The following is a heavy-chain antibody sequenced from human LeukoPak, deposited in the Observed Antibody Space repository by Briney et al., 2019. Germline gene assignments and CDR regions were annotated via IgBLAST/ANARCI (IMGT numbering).Heavy chain of an antibody. CDR3: ASRGGDGEGDY. CDR1: AGSISSSSYY. CDR2: IYYSGST. V-gene: IGHV4-39*01. J-gene: IGHJ4*02. D-gene: IGHD3-10*01. Sequence: SETLSLTCTVSAGSISSSSYYWGWLRQPPWKGLEWFASIYYSGSTYYNPSLKRRFTISVDTSNNQNSLKLSSVNAGDTAVYYCASRGGDGEGDYWGQGTLVTVSS.